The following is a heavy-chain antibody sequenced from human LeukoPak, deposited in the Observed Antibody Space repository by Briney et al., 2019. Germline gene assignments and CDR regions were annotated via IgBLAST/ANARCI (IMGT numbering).Heavy chain of an antibody. V-gene: IGHV5-51*01. Sequence: GESLKTSCKGSGYSFTSYWIGWVRQMPGKGLEWMGIIYPGDSDTRYSPSFQGQVTISADKSISTAYLQWSSLRSEDTAVYYCASGFIDLEYSSSNIDYWGQGTLVTVSS. CDR3: ASGFIDLEYSSSNIDY. J-gene: IGHJ4*02. CDR2: IYPGDSDT. D-gene: IGHD6-6*01. CDR1: GYSFTSYW.